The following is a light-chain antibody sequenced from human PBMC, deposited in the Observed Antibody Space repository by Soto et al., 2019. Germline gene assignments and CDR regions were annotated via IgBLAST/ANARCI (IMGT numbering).Light chain of an antibody. CDR2: GNI. Sequence: QSVLTQPPSVSGAPGQRVTISCTGSSSNIGAGYDVHWYQQFPGTAPKILIYGNIDRPSGVPDRFSGSKSGTSASLAITGLQAEDEADYYCQSYDSSLSVVIFGGGTKLTVL. CDR3: QSYDSSLSVVI. V-gene: IGLV1-40*01. J-gene: IGLJ2*01. CDR1: SSNIGAGYD.